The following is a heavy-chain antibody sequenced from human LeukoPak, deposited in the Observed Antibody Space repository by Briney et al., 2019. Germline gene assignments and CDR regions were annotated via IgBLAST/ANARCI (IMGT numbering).Heavy chain of an antibody. CDR3: ARSRGFDY. J-gene: IGHJ4*02. CDR2: ISSTSSTI. Sequence: PGGSLRLSCGASGFTFSSYTMNWVRQAPGKGLEWVSSISSTSSTIDYADSVKGRFTIFRDNAKNSLYLQMNSLRDEDTAVYYCARSRGFDYWGQGTLVTVSS. CDR1: GFTFSSYT. D-gene: IGHD3-10*01. V-gene: IGHV3-48*02.